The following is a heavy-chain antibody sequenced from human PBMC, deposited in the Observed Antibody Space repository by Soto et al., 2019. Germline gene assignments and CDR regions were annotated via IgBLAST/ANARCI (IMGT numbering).Heavy chain of an antibody. CDR2: ISAYNGNT. J-gene: IGHJ4*02. Sequence: ASVKVSCQASGYTFTIYGISWGRQAPGQGLEWMGWISAYNGNTNYAQKLQGRVTMTTDTSTSTAYMELRSLRSDDTAVYYCARDGLYHYDSSGRWTGFDYWGQGTLVTVSS. CDR3: ARDGLYHYDSSGRWTGFDY. CDR1: GYTFTIYG. V-gene: IGHV1-18*04. D-gene: IGHD3-22*01.